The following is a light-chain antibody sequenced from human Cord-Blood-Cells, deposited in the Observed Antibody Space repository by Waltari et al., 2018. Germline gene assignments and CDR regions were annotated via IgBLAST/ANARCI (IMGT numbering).Light chain of an antibody. CDR1: RSNTGAGYD. V-gene: IGLV1-40*01. Sequence: QSVLTQPPSVSGAPGQRVTISCTGRRSNTGAGYDVPWYQQLPGTAPKLLIYGNSNRPSGVPDRFSGSKSGTSASLAITGLQAEDEADYYCQSYDSSLSGSVFGGGTKLTVL. CDR2: GNS. CDR3: QSYDSSLSGSV. J-gene: IGLJ3*02.